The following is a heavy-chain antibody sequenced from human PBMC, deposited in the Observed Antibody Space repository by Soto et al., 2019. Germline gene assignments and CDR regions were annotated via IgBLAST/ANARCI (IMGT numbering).Heavy chain of an antibody. J-gene: IGHJ4*02. CDR1: GFTFSSYA. D-gene: IGHD6-19*01. CDR2: ISGSGDST. CDR3: AKRTRGWYSDY. V-gene: IGHV3-23*01. Sequence: EVQLLESGGGLVQPGGSLRLSCAASGFTFSSYAMSWVRQAPGKGLEWVSVISGSGDSTYYADSVKGRFTMSRDNSKNPLYLHMTSRRAEDTAVYDCAKRTRGWYSDYWGQGTLVTVSS.